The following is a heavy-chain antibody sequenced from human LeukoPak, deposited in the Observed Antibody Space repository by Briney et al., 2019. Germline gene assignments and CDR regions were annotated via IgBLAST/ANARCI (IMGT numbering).Heavy chain of an antibody. J-gene: IGHJ5*02. Sequence: GASVKVSCKASGGTFSSYAISWVRQAPGQGLEWMARIIPILGIANYAQKFQGRVTITADKSTSTAYMELSSLRSEDTAVYYCARDRVDTAMAPYNWFDPWGQGTLVTVSS. CDR1: GGTFSSYA. CDR3: ARDRVDTAMAPYNWFDP. V-gene: IGHV1-69*04. D-gene: IGHD5-18*01. CDR2: IIPILGIA.